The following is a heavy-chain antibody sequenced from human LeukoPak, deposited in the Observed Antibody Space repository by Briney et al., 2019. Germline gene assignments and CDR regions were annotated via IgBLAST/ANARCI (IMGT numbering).Heavy chain of an antibody. V-gene: IGHV3-30*18. CDR1: GFTFSSYG. CDR3: AKDGSYYFDY. CDR2: ISYDGSNK. J-gene: IGHJ4*02. D-gene: IGHD1-26*01. Sequence: GRSLRLSCAASGFTFSSYGMHSVRQAPGKGLEWVAVISYDGSNKYYADSVKGRFTISRDNSKNTLYLQMNSLRAEDTAVHYCAKDGSYYFDYWGQGTLVTVSS.